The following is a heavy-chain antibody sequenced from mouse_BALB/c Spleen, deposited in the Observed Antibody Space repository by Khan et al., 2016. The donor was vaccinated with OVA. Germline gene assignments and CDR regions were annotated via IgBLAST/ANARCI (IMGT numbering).Heavy chain of an antibody. CDR1: GFTFSRHP. V-gene: IGHV5-6-5*01. Sequence: EVELVESGGGLVKPGGSLKCSCAASGFTFSRHPMSWVRQTPEKRLEWVASIGSGGTTYYPDSVKGRFTISRDNARNILYLQMSSLRSDDSAMYYCASVNGSTGVDYWGQGTTLTVSS. CDR2: IGSGGTT. D-gene: IGHD1-1*01. J-gene: IGHJ2*01. CDR3: ASVNGSTGVDY.